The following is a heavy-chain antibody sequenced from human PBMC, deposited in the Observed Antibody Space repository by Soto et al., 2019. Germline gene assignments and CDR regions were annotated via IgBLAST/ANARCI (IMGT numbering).Heavy chain of an antibody. CDR2: MYYGGNT. CDR3: ARQPYDSTGYYYGA. CDR1: GGSISSSSYY. J-gene: IGHJ5*02. Sequence: SETLSLTCTVSGGSISSSSYYWGWIRQPPGKGLEWIGSMYYGGNTYYNPSLKSRVTVSVDTSKNHFSLKLTSVTAADTAMYYCARQPYDSTGYYYGAWGQGTLVTVSS. D-gene: IGHD3-22*01. V-gene: IGHV4-39*01.